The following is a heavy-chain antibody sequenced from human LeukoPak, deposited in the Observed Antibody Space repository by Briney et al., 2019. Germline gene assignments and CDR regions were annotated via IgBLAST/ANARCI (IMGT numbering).Heavy chain of an antibody. V-gene: IGHV3-21*01. CDR2: ISSSSSYI. D-gene: IGHD2-2*01. CDR3: AREDIVVVPAAPTPANYYYYYYMDV. J-gene: IGHJ6*03. Sequence: GGSLRLSCAASGFTFSSYSMNWVRQAPGKGLEWVSSISSSSSYIYYADSVKGRFTISRDNAKNSLYLQMNSLRAEDTAVYYCAREDIVVVPAAPTPANYYYYYYMDVWGKGTTVTVSS. CDR1: GFTFSSYS.